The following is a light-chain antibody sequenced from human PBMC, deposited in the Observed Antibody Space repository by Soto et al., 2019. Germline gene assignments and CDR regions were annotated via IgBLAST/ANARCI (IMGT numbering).Light chain of an antibody. CDR2: DSS. J-gene: IGKJ1*01. CDR3: QKYDISPWT. Sequence: DIVSTQSPATLSSFPVVRFTLYRRASQYINTRLAWYQQKPGQAPRLLIYDSSSRATGFPDRFSGSGSGTDFTLRIIRLEPEDFAVYYCQKYDISPWTCGKGQTVDIK. V-gene: IGKV3-20*01. CDR1: QYINTR.